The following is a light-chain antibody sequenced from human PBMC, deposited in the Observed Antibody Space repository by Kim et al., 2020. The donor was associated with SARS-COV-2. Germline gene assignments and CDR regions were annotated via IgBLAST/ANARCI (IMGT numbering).Light chain of an antibody. V-gene: IGKV3-15*01. CDR1: QNVSHH. CDR3: EQYNSGYT. CDR2: DIT. J-gene: IGKJ2*01. Sequence: EIVMTQSPATLSLSPGERATLSCRASQNVSHHLAWYQHQPGQAPRLLIYDITISAAGVPPGFSGSGAETEFTLTISSLQSEDFEIYYCEQYNSGYTFGQGTKLEI.